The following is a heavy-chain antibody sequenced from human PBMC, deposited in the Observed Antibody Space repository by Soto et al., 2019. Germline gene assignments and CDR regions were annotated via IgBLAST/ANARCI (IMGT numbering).Heavy chain of an antibody. CDR2: IRSKPNNYAT. Sequence: EVQLVESGGGLVQPGESLRLSCAASGFTFSGSAMHWVRQAPGKGLEWVGRIRSKPNNYATAYAASVKGRFSISRDDSKNTAYLQVNGLKTEDTADYYCSGGQNDYNYYYYYPMDVWGRGTTVTVSS. V-gene: IGHV3-73*02. J-gene: IGHJ6*02. CDR1: GFTFSGSA. D-gene: IGHD4-4*01. CDR3: SGGQNDYNYYYYYPMDV.